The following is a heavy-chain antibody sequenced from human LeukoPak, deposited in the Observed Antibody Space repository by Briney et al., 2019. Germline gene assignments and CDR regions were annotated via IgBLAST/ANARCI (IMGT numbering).Heavy chain of an antibody. CDR3: VRDIVVVVAATASGGFDY. CDR1: GFTFSSYS. V-gene: IGHV3-21*01. J-gene: IGHJ4*02. D-gene: IGHD2-15*01. CDR2: ISSSSSYI. Sequence: GGSLRLSCAASGFTFSSYSMNWVRQAPGKGLEWVSSISSSSSYIYYADSVKGRFTISRDNAKNSLYLQMNSLRAEDTAVYYCVRDIVVVVAATASGGFDYWGQGTLVTVSS.